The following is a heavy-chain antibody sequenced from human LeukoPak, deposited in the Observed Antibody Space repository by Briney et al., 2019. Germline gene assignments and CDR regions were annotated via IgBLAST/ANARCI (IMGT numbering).Heavy chain of an antibody. Sequence: QPGGSLSLSCAASGFTFNSYWMSWVRQAPGKGLEWVANIKQDGSEKYYVDSVKGRFTISRDNAKNSLYLQMNSLRAEDTAVYYCAKDRCSNGIGCLYYYMDVWGKGTTVTISS. V-gene: IGHV3-7*01. D-gene: IGHD2-8*01. CDR3: AKDRCSNGIGCLYYYMDV. CDR2: IKQDGSEK. J-gene: IGHJ6*03. CDR1: GFTFNSYW.